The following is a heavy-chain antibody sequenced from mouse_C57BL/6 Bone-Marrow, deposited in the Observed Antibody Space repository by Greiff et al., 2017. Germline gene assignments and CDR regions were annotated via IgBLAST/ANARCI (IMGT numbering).Heavy chain of an antibody. Sequence: EVQLQQSGPELVKPGASVKISCKASGYSFTDYNMNWVKQSNGKSLEWIGVINPNYGTPSYNQKFMCKATLTVYQSSSTAYMQLNSLTSEDSAVYYCARGYGSSSRWYCDVWGTGTTVTVSS. CDR3: ARGYGSSSRWYCDV. CDR1: GYSFTDYN. D-gene: IGHD1-1*01. V-gene: IGHV1-39*01. J-gene: IGHJ1*03. CDR2: INPNYGTP.